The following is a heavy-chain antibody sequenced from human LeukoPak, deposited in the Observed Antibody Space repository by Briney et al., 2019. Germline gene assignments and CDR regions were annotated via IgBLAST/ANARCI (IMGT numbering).Heavy chain of an antibody. CDR2: IIPIFGTA. CDR3: ARLVRVNWGKHYYYMDV. CDR1: GGTFSSYA. V-gene: IGHV1-69*01. D-gene: IGHD7-27*01. J-gene: IGHJ6*03. Sequence: ASVKVSCKASGGTFSSYAISWVRQAPGQGLEWMGGIIPIFGTANYAQKFQGRVTITADESTSTAYMELSSLRSEDTAVHYCARLVRVNWGKHYYYMDVWGKGTTVTVSS.